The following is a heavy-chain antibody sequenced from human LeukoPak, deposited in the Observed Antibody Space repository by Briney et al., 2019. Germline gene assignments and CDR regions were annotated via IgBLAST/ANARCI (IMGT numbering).Heavy chain of an antibody. Sequence: SVKVSCKASGYTFTSYDINWVRQATGQGLEWMGWMNPNSGNTGYAQKFQGRVTMTRNTSISTAYMELSSLRSEDTAVYYCARGSNYYDSSRRNAFDIWGQGTMVTVSS. J-gene: IGHJ3*02. CDR2: MNPNSGNT. CDR3: ARGSNYYDSSRRNAFDI. V-gene: IGHV1-8*01. D-gene: IGHD3-22*01. CDR1: GYTFTSYD.